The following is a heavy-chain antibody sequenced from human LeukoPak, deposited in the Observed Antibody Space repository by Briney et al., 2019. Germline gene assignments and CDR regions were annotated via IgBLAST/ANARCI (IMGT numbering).Heavy chain of an antibody. D-gene: IGHD2-8*01. J-gene: IGHJ6*02. Sequence: ASVKVSCKASGYTFTSYYMHWVRQAPGQGLEWMGWINTNTGNPTYAQGFTGRFVFSLDTSVSTAYLQISSLKAEDTAVYYCAREKTVYCTNGVCYRSQSYGMDVWGQGTTVTVSS. CDR1: GYTFTSYY. CDR2: INTNTGNP. CDR3: AREKTVYCTNGVCYRSQSYGMDV. V-gene: IGHV7-4-1*02.